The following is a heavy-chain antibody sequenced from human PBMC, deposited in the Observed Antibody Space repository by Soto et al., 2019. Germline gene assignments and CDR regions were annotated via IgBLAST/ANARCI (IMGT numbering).Heavy chain of an antibody. Sequence: VKVSCKASGGTFSSYAISWVRQAPGQGLEWMGGIIPIFGTTDYAAPVKGRFTISRDDSKNTLYLQMNSLKTEDTAVYYCTTYCISTSCSMWLPADYYYGMDVWGQGTTVTVSS. D-gene: IGHD2-2*01. CDR3: TTYCISTSCSMWLPADYYYGMDV. CDR2: IIPIFGTT. CDR1: GGTFSSYA. J-gene: IGHJ6*02. V-gene: IGHV1-69*05.